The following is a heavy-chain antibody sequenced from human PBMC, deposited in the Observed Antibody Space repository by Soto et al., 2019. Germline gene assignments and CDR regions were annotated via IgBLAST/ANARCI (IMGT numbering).Heavy chain of an antibody. V-gene: IGHV4-30-2*01. CDR1: GGSISSGGYS. Sequence: PSETLSLTCAVSGGSISSGGYSWSWIRQPPGKGLEWIGYIYHSGSTYYNPSLKSRVTISVDTSKNQFSLKLSSVTAADTAVYYCARVLKPYYYYGMDVWGQGTTVTVSS. D-gene: IGHD3-9*01. CDR2: IYHSGST. CDR3: ARVLKPYYYYGMDV. J-gene: IGHJ6*02.